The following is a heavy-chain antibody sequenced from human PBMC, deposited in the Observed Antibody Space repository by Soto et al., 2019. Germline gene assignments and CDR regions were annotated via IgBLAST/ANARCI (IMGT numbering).Heavy chain of an antibody. J-gene: IGHJ6*02. CDR3: ARDRGYSSSSGYYYDGMDV. Sequence: PSESLYLTCTVSGGSVSSGSYYWSWIRQPPGKGLEWIGYIYYSGSTNYNPSLKSRVTISVDTTKNQFSLKLSSVTAADTAVYYCARDRGYSSSSGYYYDGMDVWGQGTTVPVSS. V-gene: IGHV4-61*01. D-gene: IGHD6-6*01. CDR1: GGSVSSGSYY. CDR2: IYYSGST.